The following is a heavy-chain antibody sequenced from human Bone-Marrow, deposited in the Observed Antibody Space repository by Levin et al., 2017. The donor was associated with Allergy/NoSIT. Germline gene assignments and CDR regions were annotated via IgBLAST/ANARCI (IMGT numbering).Heavy chain of an antibody. D-gene: IGHD1-26*01. V-gene: IGHV4-30-2*01. Sequence: PSETLSLTCAVSGGSISSGGYSWSWIRQPPGKGLEWIGYIYHSGSTYYNPSLKSRVTISVDRSKNQFSLKLSSVTAADTAVYYCARSPIVGADYYYGMDVWGQGTTVTVSS. CDR2: IYHSGST. CDR1: GGSISSGGYS. CDR3: ARSPIVGADYYYGMDV. J-gene: IGHJ6*02.